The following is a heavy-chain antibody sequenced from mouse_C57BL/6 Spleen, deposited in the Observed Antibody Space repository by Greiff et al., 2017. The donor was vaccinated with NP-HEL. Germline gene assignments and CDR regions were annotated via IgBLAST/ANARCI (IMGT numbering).Heavy chain of an antibody. Sequence: EVQLQQSGPGLVKPSQSLSLTCSVTGYSITSGYYWNWIRQFPGNKREWMGYISYDGSNNYNPSLKNRISITRDTSKNQFFLKLNSVTTEDTATYYCARDGDYWGQGTSVTVSS. CDR1: GYSITSGYY. CDR2: ISYDGSN. J-gene: IGHJ4*01. V-gene: IGHV3-6*01. CDR3: ARDGDY.